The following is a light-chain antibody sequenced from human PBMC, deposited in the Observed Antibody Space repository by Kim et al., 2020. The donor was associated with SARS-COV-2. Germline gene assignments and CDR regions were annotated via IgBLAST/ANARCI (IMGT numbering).Light chain of an antibody. CDR3: QQFNSYWT. CDR1: QSFSSW. Sequence: SASVGDRVAITCRASQSFSSWLAWYQQKPGKAPKLLIYDASSLETGVPSRFSGSESGTEFTLTISSLQPDDFATYYCQQFNSYWTFGQGTKVDIK. J-gene: IGKJ1*01. CDR2: DAS. V-gene: IGKV1-5*01.